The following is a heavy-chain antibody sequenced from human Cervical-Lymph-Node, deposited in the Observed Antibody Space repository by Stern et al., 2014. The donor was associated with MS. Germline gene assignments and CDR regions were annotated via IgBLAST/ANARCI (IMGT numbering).Heavy chain of an antibody. J-gene: IGHJ4*02. D-gene: IGHD3-22*01. CDR2: ISGSGGST. Sequence: VQLEESGGGLVQPGGSLRLSCAASGFTFSSYAMSWVRQAPGKGLEWVSAISGSGGSTYYADSVKGRFTISRDNSKNTLYLQMNSLRAEDTAVYYCASPVGFTMIVVVIPYYFDYWGQGTLVTVSS. CDR1: GFTFSSYA. CDR3: ASPVGFTMIVVVIPYYFDY. V-gene: IGHV3-23*04.